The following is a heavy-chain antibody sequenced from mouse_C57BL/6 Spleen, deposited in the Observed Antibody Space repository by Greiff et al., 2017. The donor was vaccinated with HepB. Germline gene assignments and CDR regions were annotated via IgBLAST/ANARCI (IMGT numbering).Heavy chain of an antibody. CDR3: ARLGYYGSSWYFDV. CDR2: IYPSDSET. V-gene: IGHV1-61*01. Sequence: QVQLQQPGAELVRPGYSVKLSCKASGYTFTSYWMDWVKQRPEQGLEWIGNIYPSDSETHYNQKFKDKATLTVNKSSSTAYMQLSSLTSEDAAVYYCARLGYYGSSWYFDVWGTGTTVTVSS. D-gene: IGHD1-1*01. CDR1: GYTFTSYW. J-gene: IGHJ1*03.